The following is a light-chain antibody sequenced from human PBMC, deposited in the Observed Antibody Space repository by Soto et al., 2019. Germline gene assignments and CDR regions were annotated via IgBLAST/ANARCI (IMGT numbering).Light chain of an antibody. Sequence: DIQMTQSPSSLSASVGDRVTITCRASQNIAIYLNWYQQKAGKAPNLLIFGATSLRSGVPSRFSASGSGTEFTLTISSLQPEDFGTYYCQQSYRSLPTFGPGTKVEI. CDR3: QQSYRSLPT. CDR2: GAT. CDR1: QNIAIY. J-gene: IGKJ3*01. V-gene: IGKV1-39*01.